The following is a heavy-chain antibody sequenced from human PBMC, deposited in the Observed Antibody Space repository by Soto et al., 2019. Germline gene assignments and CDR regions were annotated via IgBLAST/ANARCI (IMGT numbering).Heavy chain of an antibody. D-gene: IGHD3-3*01. Sequence: SETLSLTCAVYCGSFSGYYWSWIRQPPGKGLEWIGEINHSGSTNYNPSLKSRVTISVDTSKNQFSLKLSSVTAADTAVYYCARRGVFGVVKGGLDPWGQGTLVTVPQ. V-gene: IGHV4-34*01. J-gene: IGHJ5*02. CDR2: INHSGST. CDR1: CGSFSGYY. CDR3: ARRGVFGVVKGGLDP.